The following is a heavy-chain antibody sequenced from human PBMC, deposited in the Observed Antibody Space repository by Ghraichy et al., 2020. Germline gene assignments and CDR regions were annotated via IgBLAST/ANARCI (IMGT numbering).Heavy chain of an antibody. D-gene: IGHD6-13*01. V-gene: IGHV3-9*01. CDR1: GFTFDNYG. Sequence: SLNISCAASGFTFDNYGIHWVRHAPGKGLEWVAGISWNSGSIDYADSVKGRFTISRDNAKNSLYLQMNSLRVEDTALYYCATEFSRVAAATCFDCWGQGTLVTVSS. CDR3: ATEFSRVAAATCFDC. CDR2: ISWNSGSI. J-gene: IGHJ4*02.